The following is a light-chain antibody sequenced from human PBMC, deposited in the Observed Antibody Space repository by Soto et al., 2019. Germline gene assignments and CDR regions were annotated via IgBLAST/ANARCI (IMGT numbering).Light chain of an antibody. CDR2: AAS. CDR1: QNIFTY. Sequence: DIQMTQSPSSLSASVGDRVAITCRASQNIFTYLNWYQQNPGKAPKLLISAASSLQSGVPSRFSGSGSGTDFTLTISSLQPEDFATYYCQQSYSIPRTFGPGTKVDV. CDR3: QQSYSIPRT. V-gene: IGKV1-39*01. J-gene: IGKJ3*01.